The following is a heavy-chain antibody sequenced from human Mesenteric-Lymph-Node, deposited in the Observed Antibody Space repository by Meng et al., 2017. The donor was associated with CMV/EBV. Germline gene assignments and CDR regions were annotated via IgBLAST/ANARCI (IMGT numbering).Heavy chain of an antibody. CDR1: SYG. CDR3: ARDLAGGYCSSTSCYLSYFDY. J-gene: IGHJ4*02. CDR2: ISAYNGNT. Sequence: SYGISWVRQAPGQGLEGMGWISAYNGNTNYAQKPQGRVTMTTDTSTSTAYMELRSLRSDDTAVYYCARDLAGGYCSSTSCYLSYFDYWGQGTLVTVSS. D-gene: IGHD2-2*01. V-gene: IGHV1-18*01.